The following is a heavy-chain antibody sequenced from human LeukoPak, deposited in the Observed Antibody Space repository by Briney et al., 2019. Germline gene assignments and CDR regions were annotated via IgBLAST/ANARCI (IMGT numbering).Heavy chain of an antibody. V-gene: IGHV1-18*01. J-gene: IGHJ3*01. CDR2: ISAYSGNT. Sequence: GASVKVSCKASGYTFTSYGISWVRQAPGQGPEWMGWISAYSGNTIYAQKLQGRVTMTTDTSTSTAYMELRSLRSDDTAVFYCVRDTPPPHVFDAGGQGTMVPVSS. CDR3: VRDTPPPHVFDA. CDR1: GYTFTSYG.